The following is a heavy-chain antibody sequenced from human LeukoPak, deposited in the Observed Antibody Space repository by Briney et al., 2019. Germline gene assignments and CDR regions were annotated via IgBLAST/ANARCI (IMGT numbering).Heavy chain of an antibody. CDR1: GGSISSYY. Sequence: SETLSLTCTVSGGSISSYYWSWIRQPPGKGLEWIGSIYHSGSTYYNPSLKSRVTISVDTSKNQFSLKLSSVTAADTAVYYRARGERGSGYDYFYWGQGPWSPSPQ. J-gene: IGHJ4*02. CDR2: IYHSGST. D-gene: IGHD5-12*01. CDR3: ARGERGSGYDYFY. V-gene: IGHV4-38-2*02.